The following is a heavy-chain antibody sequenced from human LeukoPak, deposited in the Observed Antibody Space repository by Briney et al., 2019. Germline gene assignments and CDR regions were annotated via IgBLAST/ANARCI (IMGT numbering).Heavy chain of an antibody. CDR3: ARCEWHYYHYYMDV. Sequence: GGSLRLSCAASGFTFTTYWMTWVRQAPGKGLEWVSYISSSGSTIYYADSVKGRFTISRDNAKNSLFLQMNSLGAEDTAVYYCARCEWHYYHYYMDVWGKGTTVTVSS. CDR2: ISSSGSTI. V-gene: IGHV3-48*04. D-gene: IGHD3-3*01. CDR1: GFTFTTYW. J-gene: IGHJ6*03.